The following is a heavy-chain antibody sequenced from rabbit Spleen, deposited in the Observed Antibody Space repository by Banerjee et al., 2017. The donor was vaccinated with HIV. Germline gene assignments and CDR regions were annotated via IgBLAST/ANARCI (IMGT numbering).Heavy chain of an antibody. Sequence: QSLEESGGDLVKPGASLTLTCTASGFTISSSDWIYWVRQAPGKGLEWIGYIDPIFGSTYYASWAKGRFTISKTSSTTVTLQMTSLTAADTATYFCAREKSGVFGYDLWGPGTLVTVS. J-gene: IGHJ4*01. CDR3: AREKSGVFGYDL. D-gene: IGHD6-1*01. CDR1: GFTISSSDW. V-gene: IGHV1S40*01. CDR2: IDPIFGST.